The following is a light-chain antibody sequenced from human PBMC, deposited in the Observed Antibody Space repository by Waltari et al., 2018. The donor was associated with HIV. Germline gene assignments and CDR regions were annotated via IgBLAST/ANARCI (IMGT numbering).Light chain of an antibody. CDR3: QKYNNVPHT. CDR2: RAS. Sequence: DIRMTQSPSSLSASVGDRVTITCRATQDIGDSLAWYQQRPGQGPKLLIYRASTLHSGVPSRFTGSGSGTYFTLSITSLQPEDVATYFCQKYNNVPHTFGQGTKVEI. CDR1: QDIGDS. J-gene: IGKJ1*01. V-gene: IGKV1-27*01.